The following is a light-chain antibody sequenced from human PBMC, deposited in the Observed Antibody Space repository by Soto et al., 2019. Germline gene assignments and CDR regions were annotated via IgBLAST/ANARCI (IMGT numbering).Light chain of an antibody. J-gene: IGKJ2*01. CDR2: DAS. CDR3: QQRRNWSYT. CDR1: QSVSSY. Sequence: EIVLTQSPATLSLSPGERATLSCRASQSVSSYLAWYQQKPGQAPRLLIYDASNRATGIPARFSGSGSGTDFTLTISSLEPEDFAVYYCQQRRNWSYTFSQGTKLEIK. V-gene: IGKV3-11*01.